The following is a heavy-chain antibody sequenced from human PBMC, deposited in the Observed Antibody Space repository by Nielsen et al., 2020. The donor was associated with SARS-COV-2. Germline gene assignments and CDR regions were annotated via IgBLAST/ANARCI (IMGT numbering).Heavy chain of an antibody. CDR1: GGTFSSYA. V-gene: IGHV1-69*13. Sequence: SVKVSCKASGGTFSSYAISWVRQAPGQGLEWMGGIIPIFGTANYAQKFQGRVTITADESTSTAYMELSSLRSEDTAVYYCARGRLTIFGVVTDAFDIWGQGTMVTVSS. D-gene: IGHD3-3*01. J-gene: IGHJ3*02. CDR2: IIPIFGTA. CDR3: ARGRLTIFGVVTDAFDI.